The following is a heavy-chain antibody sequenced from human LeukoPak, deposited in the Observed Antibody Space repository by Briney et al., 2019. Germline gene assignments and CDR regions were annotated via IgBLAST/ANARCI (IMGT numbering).Heavy chain of an antibody. V-gene: IGHV4-59*12. CDR3: ARDRGFRYGSGFDY. J-gene: IGHJ4*02. D-gene: IGHD3-10*01. Sequence: SETLSLTCTVSGGSISSYYWSWIRQPPGKGLEWIGYIYYSGSTNYNPSLKSRVTISVDTSKNQFSLKLSSVTAADTAVYYCARDRGFRYGSGFDYWGQGTLVTVSS. CDR2: IYYSGST. CDR1: GGSISSYY.